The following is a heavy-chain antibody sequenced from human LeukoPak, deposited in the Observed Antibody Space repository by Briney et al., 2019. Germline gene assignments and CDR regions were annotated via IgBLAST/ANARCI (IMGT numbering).Heavy chain of an antibody. J-gene: IGHJ6*04. CDR1: AFTFTSYA. CDR3: ARSLRNYYYGMDV. Sequence: GGSLRPSCAASAFTFTSYAMSWVRQAPGNGLGWVSVIYRGGSTYYADSVKGRFNISRDNSKNTLYLQMNSLRAEDTAVYYCARSLRNYYYGMDVWGEGTTVTVSS. V-gene: IGHV3-53*01. CDR2: IYRGGST.